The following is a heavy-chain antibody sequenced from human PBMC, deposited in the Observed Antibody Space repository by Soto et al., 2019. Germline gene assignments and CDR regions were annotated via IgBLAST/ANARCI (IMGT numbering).Heavy chain of an antibody. CDR3: ARGPNSATVTTYFDY. J-gene: IGHJ4*02. Sequence: SETLSLTCTVSGGSISSSSYYWSWIRQPPGKGLEWIGEINHSGSTNYNPSLKSRVTISVDTSKNQFSLKLSSVTAADTAVYYCARGPNSATVTTYFDYWGQGTLVTVSS. D-gene: IGHD4-17*01. V-gene: IGHV4-39*07. CDR2: INHSGST. CDR1: GGSISSSSYY.